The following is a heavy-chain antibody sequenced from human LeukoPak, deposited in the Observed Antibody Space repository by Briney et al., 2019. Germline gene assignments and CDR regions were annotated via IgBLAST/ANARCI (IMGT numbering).Heavy chain of an antibody. V-gene: IGHV3-23*01. CDR3: AKSAVRGVIHYGMDV. J-gene: IGHJ6*04. CDR2: ISGSGGST. Sequence: GGSLRLSCAASGLTFSSYAMSWVRQAPGKGLEWVSVISGSGGSTYYADSVKGRFTIPRDNSKNMLYLQMSSLRAEDTAVYYCAKSAVRGVIHYGMDVWDKGTAVTVSS. D-gene: IGHD3-10*01. CDR1: GLTFSSYA.